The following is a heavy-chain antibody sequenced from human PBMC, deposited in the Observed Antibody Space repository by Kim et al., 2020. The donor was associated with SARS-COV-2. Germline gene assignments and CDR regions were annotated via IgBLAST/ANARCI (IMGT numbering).Heavy chain of an antibody. D-gene: IGHD6-13*01. J-gene: IGHJ4*02. CDR2: IYSGGST. CDR3: ARDRTAAAGTFYFDY. CDR1: GFTVSSNY. V-gene: IGHV3-66*02. Sequence: GGSLRLSCAASGFTVSSNYMSWVRQAPGKGLEWVSVIYSGGSTYYADSVKGRFTISRDSSKNTLYLQMNSLRAEDTAVYYCARDRTAAAGTFYFDYWSQGSLVTVSS.